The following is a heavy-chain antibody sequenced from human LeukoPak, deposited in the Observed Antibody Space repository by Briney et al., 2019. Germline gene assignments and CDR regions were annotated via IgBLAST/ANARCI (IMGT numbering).Heavy chain of an antibody. Sequence: GDSLKISCKASGYSFTKYWIGWVRQMPRKGLEWVGIIYPGDSDTRYSPSFQGQVTTSVDKSISTAYLQWSSLKASDTAMYYCARGVGAAPHFDYWGQGTLVTVSS. CDR2: IYPGDSDT. D-gene: IGHD1-26*01. CDR1: GYSFTKYW. CDR3: ARGVGAAPHFDY. V-gene: IGHV5-51*01. J-gene: IGHJ4*02.